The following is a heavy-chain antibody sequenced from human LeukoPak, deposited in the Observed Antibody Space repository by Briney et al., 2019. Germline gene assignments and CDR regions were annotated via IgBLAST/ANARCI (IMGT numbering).Heavy chain of an antibody. CDR2: ISYDGSNK. CDR3: APGTGGY. J-gene: IGHJ4*02. CDR1: GFTFSSYA. D-gene: IGHD1-1*01. V-gene: IGHV3-30-3*01. Sequence: PGRSLRLSCAASGFTFSSYAMHWVRQAPGKGLEWVAVISYDGSNKYYADSVKGRFTISRDNSKNTLYLQMNSLRAEDTAVYYCAPGTGGYWGQGTLVTVSS.